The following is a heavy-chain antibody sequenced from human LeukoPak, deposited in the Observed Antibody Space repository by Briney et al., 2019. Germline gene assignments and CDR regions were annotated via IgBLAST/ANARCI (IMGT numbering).Heavy chain of an antibody. Sequence: PGGSLRLSCAASGFTFDDYAMHWVRQAPGKGLEWVSGISWNSGSIGYADSVKGRFTISRDNAKNSLYLQMNSLRAEDTALYYCAYCSSTSCSSPYWGQGTLVTVSS. V-gene: IGHV3-9*01. D-gene: IGHD2-2*01. J-gene: IGHJ4*02. CDR1: GFTFDDYA. CDR3: AYCSSTSCSSPY. CDR2: ISWNSGSI.